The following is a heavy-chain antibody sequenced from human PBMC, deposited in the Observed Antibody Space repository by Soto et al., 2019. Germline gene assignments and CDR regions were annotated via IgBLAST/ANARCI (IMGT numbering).Heavy chain of an antibody. CDR2: INADNGNT. Sequence: ASVKVSCKASGYTFSGSVMHWVRQAPGQGLEWMGWINADNGNTKYSQKSQGRVTMTWDTSASTAYMELSSLRSEDTAIYYCASEIDATTATSLDYWGQGTLVTVSS. J-gene: IGHJ4*02. CDR3: ASEIDATTATSLDY. CDR1: GYTFSGSV. V-gene: IGHV1-3*01. D-gene: IGHD4-17*01.